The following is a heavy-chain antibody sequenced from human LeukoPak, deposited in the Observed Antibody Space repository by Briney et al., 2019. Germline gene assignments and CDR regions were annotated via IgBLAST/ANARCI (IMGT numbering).Heavy chain of an antibody. V-gene: IGHV3-23*01. D-gene: IGHD6-19*01. Sequence: PGGSLRLSCGASGFTFSSYAMNWVRQAPGRGLEWVSGISGSGGSTYYADSVKGRFAISRDNSHNTVYLQMNSLRAEDTAVYYCAKAGGIAVAGKKSDYWGQGTLVTVSS. CDR2: ISGSGGST. CDR3: AKAGGIAVAGKKSDY. J-gene: IGHJ4*02. CDR1: GFTFSSYA.